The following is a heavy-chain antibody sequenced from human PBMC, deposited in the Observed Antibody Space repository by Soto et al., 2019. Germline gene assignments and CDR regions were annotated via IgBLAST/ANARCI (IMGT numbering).Heavy chain of an antibody. Sequence: SVKVSCKASGYTFTSYGISWVRQAPGQGLEWMGGIIPVFGTANYAQKFQGRVTITADESTSIVYMDVTSLRSEDTAVYHCARGDATKIVVTTYYGMDVWGQGTTVTVSS. CDR3: ARGDATKIVVTTYYGMDV. V-gene: IGHV1-69*13. D-gene: IGHD4-17*01. CDR1: GYTFTSYG. J-gene: IGHJ6*02. CDR2: IIPVFGTA.